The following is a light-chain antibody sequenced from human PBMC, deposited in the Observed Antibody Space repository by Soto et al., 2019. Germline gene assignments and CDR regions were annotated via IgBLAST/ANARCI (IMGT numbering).Light chain of an antibody. J-gene: IGKJ1*01. V-gene: IGKV3-15*01. CDR3: QQYGSSPGT. CDR2: GAS. CDR1: QSVSSN. Sequence: EIVMTQSPATLSVSPGERATLSCRASQSVSSNLAWYQQKPGQAPRLLIYGASTRATGIPARFSGSGSGTDFTLTISRLEPEEFAVYYCQQYGSSPGTFGQGTKVEIK.